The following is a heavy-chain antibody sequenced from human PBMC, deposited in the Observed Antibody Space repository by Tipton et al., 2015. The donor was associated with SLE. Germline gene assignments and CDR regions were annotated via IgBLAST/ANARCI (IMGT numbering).Heavy chain of an antibody. CDR1: GYSFTNSW. CDR3: ARRWVQTVFGY. V-gene: IGHV5-51*03. Sequence: QSGAEVKKPGEALQISCKTSGYSFTNSWIVWFRHMPGKGLECMGMIDPSDSDTRYNPSYQGHVSMSIDRSTTSAYLQWRSLKASDTAMLFCARRWVQTVFGYWGQGHLVTASS. CDR2: IDPSDSDT. J-gene: IGHJ4*02. D-gene: IGHD3-10*01.